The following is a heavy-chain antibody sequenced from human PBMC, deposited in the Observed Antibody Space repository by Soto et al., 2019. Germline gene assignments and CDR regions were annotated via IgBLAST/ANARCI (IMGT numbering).Heavy chain of an antibody. V-gene: IGHV4-39*01. CDR3: ARHAMEQLGIVIWFDP. J-gene: IGHJ5*02. D-gene: IGHD6-6*01. Sequence: SETLSLTCTVSGGSISSSSYYWGWIRQPPGKGLEWIGSIYYSGYTYYNPSLKSRVTISVDTSKNQFSLKLSSVTAADTAVYYCARHAMEQLGIVIWFDPWGQGTLVTVYS. CDR2: IYYSGYT. CDR1: GGSISSSSYY.